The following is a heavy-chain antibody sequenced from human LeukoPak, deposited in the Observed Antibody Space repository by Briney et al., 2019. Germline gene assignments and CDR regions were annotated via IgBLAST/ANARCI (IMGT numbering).Heavy chain of an antibody. V-gene: IGHV4-38-2*02. CDR2: IYHSGST. J-gene: IGHJ4*02. Sequence: SETLSLTCTVSGYSISSGYYWGWIRQPPGKGLEWIGSIYHSGSTYYNPSLKSRVTISVDTSKNQFSLKLNSVTAAGTAVYYCARDHSSSSEDYWGQGTLVTVSS. CDR1: GYSISSGYY. CDR3: ARDHSSSSEDY. D-gene: IGHD6-13*01.